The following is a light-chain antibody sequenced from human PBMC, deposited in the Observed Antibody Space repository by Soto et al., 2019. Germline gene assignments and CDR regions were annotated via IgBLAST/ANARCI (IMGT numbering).Light chain of an antibody. CDR1: QSVSSSY. CDR2: RAS. Sequence: IVLTQSPGTLSLSPGERATLSCRASQSVSSSYLAWYQQKPGQAPRLFIYRASTRATGIPARFSGSGSGTEFTLTISSLQSEDFALYYCQQDNDWPLTFGQGTKVDIK. V-gene: IGKV3-15*01. J-gene: IGKJ1*01. CDR3: QQDNDWPLT.